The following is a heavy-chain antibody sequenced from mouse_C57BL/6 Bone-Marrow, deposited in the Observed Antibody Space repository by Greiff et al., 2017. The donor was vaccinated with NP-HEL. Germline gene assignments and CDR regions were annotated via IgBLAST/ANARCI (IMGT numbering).Heavy chain of an antibody. CDR1: GYAFTNYL. CDR2: INPGSGGT. J-gene: IGHJ1*03. Sequence: QVQLQQSGAELVRPGTSVKVSCKASGYAFTNYLIEWVKQRPGQGLEWIGVINPGSGGTKYIEKFKGKATLTADKSSSTAYMQLSSLTSEDSAVYFCARPGDGYYRYFDVWGTGTTVTVSS. V-gene: IGHV1-54*01. D-gene: IGHD2-3*01. CDR3: ARPGDGYYRYFDV.